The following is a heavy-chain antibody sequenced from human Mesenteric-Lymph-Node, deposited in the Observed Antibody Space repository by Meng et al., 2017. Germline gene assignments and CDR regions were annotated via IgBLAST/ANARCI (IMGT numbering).Heavy chain of an antibody. CDR3: AREFLSSSGWFGDYYYYGMDV. CDR2: ISYDGSNK. D-gene: IGHD6-19*01. V-gene: IGHV3-30*01. Sequence: GESLKISCAASGFTFSSYAMHWVRQAPGKGLEWVAVISYDGSNKYYADSVKGRFTISRDNSKNTLYLQMNSLRAEDTAVYYCAREFLSSSGWFGDYYYYGMDVWGQGTTVTGSS. J-gene: IGHJ6*02. CDR1: GFTFSSYA.